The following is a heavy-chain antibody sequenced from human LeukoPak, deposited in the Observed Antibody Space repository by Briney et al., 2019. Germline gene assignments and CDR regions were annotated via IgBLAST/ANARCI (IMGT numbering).Heavy chain of an antibody. CDR2: ISGGGETT. J-gene: IGHJ4*02. D-gene: IGHD4-17*01. Sequence: PGGSLRLSCAASGFTVNNYSISWVRQAPGKGLEWVSSISGGGETTYYADSAKGRFTISRDNSQNTLYLQMNSLRAEDTAVYYCVRDYADYVGYFFFDYWGQGTLVTVSS. CDR1: GFTVNNYS. V-gene: IGHV3-23*01. CDR3: VRDYADYVGYFFFDY.